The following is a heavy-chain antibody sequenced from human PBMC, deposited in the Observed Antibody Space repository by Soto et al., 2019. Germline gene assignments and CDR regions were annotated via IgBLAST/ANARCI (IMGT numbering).Heavy chain of an antibody. CDR1: GFTFSTYG. J-gene: IGHJ4*02. CDR2: IWYDGSNK. Sequence: QVQLVESGGGVVQPGTSLRLSCAASGFTFSTYGMHWVRQAPGKGLEWVALIWYDGSNKYYGDSVKGRFTISRDNSKNTLYLEMNSLRVEDTAVYYCARDFRSGYSFDYWGQGTLVTVSS. CDR3: ARDFRSGYSFDY. D-gene: IGHD6-13*01. V-gene: IGHV3-33*01.